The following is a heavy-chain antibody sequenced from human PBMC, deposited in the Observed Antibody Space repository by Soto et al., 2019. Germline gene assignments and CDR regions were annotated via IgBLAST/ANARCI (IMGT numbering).Heavy chain of an antibody. V-gene: IGHV3-7*01. Sequence: ESGGGLVQPGGSLRLSCAASGFTFSSYWMSWVRQAPGKGLEWVANIKQDGSEKYYVDSVKGRFTISRDNAKNSLYLQMNSLRAEDTAVYYCAREAYDGIVGALYYYYGMDVWGQGTTVTVSS. J-gene: IGHJ6*02. D-gene: IGHD1-26*01. CDR2: IKQDGSEK. CDR1: GFTFSSYW. CDR3: AREAYDGIVGALYYYYGMDV.